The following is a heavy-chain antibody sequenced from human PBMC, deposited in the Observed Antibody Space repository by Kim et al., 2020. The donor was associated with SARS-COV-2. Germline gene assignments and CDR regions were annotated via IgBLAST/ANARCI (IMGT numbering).Heavy chain of an antibody. Sequence: GGSLRLSCAASGFTFSSYGMHWVRQAPGKGLEWVAVIWYDGSNKYYADSVKGRFTISRDNSKNTLYLQMNSLRAEDTAVYYCARDGAGLTSNPVVPVAIPLYYYYMDVWGTGTTVTVSS. CDR3: ARDGAGLTSNPVVPVAIPLYYYYMDV. CDR1: GFTFSSYG. V-gene: IGHV3-33*01. D-gene: IGHD2-2*01. J-gene: IGHJ6*03. CDR2: IWYDGSNK.